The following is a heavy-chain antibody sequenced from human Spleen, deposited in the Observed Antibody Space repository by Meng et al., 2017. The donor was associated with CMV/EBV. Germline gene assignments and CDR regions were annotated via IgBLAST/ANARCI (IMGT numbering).Heavy chain of an antibody. D-gene: IGHD2-15*01. Sequence: ASVKVSCKASGYTFTGYYMHWVRQAPGQGLECMGWINPNSGSTNYAQKFQGRVTMTRDTSISTAYMELSRLRSDDTAVYYCATDDRCTSGSCSVAYWGQGTQVTVSS. V-gene: IGHV1-2*02. CDR1: GYTFTGYY. J-gene: IGHJ4*02. CDR2: INPNSGST. CDR3: ATDDRCTSGSCSVAY.